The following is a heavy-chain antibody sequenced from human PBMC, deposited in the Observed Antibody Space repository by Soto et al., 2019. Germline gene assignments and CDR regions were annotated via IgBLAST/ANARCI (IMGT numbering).Heavy chain of an antibody. J-gene: IGHJ3*02. D-gene: IGHD3-22*01. CDR1: GFTFSSYS. V-gene: IGHV3-21*01. CDR2: ISSSSSYI. CDR3: ARWYYYDSSGSSDAFDI. Sequence: GGSLRLSCAASGFTFSSYSMNWVRQAPGKGLEWVSSISSSSSYIYYADSVKGRFTISRDNAKNSLYLQMNSLRAEDTAVYYCARWYYYDSSGSSDAFDIWGQGTMVTVSS.